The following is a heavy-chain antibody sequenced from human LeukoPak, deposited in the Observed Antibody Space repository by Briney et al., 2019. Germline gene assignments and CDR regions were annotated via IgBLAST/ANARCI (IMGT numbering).Heavy chain of an antibody. CDR2: IYHSGSA. Sequence: PSETLSLTCAVSGYSISSGYQWAWIRQPPGKTLEWIGSIYHSGSAHYNSSLKSRVTISVDRSNNQFSLRLSSVTAADTAVYYCARDPRWLTPDCTSTSCYENYFDPWGQGTLVTVSS. CDR1: GYSISSGYQ. D-gene: IGHD2-2*01. J-gene: IGHJ5*02. CDR3: ARDPRWLTPDCTSTSCYENYFDP. V-gene: IGHV4-38-2*02.